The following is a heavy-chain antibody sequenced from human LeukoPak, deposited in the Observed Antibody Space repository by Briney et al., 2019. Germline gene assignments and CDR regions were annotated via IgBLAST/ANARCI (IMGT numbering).Heavy chain of an antibody. Sequence: SETLSLTCAVYGGSFSGYYWSWIRQPPGKGLGWIGEINHIGSTNYNPSLKSRVTISVDTSKNQFSLKLSSVTAADTAVYYCARDPLIAVAGTMNYYGMDVWGKGTTVTVSS. D-gene: IGHD6-19*01. V-gene: IGHV4-34*01. CDR1: GGSFSGYY. J-gene: IGHJ6*04. CDR2: INHIGST. CDR3: ARDPLIAVAGTMNYYGMDV.